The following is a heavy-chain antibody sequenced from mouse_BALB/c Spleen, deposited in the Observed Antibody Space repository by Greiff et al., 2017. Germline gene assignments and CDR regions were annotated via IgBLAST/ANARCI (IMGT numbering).Heavy chain of an antibody. J-gene: IGHJ4*01. CDR2: IRNKANGYTT. D-gene: IGHD2-5*01. CDR1: GFTFTDYY. CDR3: ARESYYSSYAMDY. Sequence: EVKLVESGGGLVQPGGSLRLSCATSGFTFTDYYMSWVRQPPGKSLEWLGFIRNKANGYTTEYSASVKGRFTISRDNSQSILYLQMNTLRAEVSATYYCARESYYSSYAMDYWGQGTSVTVSS. V-gene: IGHV7-3*02.